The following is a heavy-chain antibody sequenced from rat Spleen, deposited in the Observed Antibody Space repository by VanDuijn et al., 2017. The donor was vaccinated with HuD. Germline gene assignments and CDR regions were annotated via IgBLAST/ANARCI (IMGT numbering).Heavy chain of an antibody. J-gene: IGHJ3*01. D-gene: IGHD1-7*01. Sequence: EVQLVESGGGLVQPGKSLKLSCVASGFTFDNYWMTWIRQAPGKGLEWIATITNNGGIIYYPDSVKGRFTMSRDNERSTLYLQMNSLRSEDTATYYCSRHTYNWFPNWGQGTLVTVSS. CDR1: GFTFDNYW. V-gene: IGHV5-31*01. CDR2: ITNNGGII. CDR3: SRHTYNWFPN.